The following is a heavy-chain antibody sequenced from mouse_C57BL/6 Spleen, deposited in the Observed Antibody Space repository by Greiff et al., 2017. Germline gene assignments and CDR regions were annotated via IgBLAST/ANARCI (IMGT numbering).Heavy chain of an antibody. CDR2: IDPSDSYT. CDR3: AISPSYYYGTLFDD. V-gene: IGHV1-69*01. CDR1: GYTFTSYW. J-gene: IGHJ2*01. Sequence: VQLQQSGAELVLPGASVKLSCKASGYTFTSYWMHWVKQRPGQGLAWIGEIDPSDSYTNYNQKFKGKSTLTVDKASSTAYMQLSSLASEDSAVYYCAISPSYYYGTLFDDWGQGTTLTVAS. D-gene: IGHD1-1*01.